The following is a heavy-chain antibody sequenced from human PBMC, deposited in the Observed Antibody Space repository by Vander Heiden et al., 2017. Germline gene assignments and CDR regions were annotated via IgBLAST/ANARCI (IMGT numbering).Heavy chain of an antibody. CDR3: ASSALTGYYKGYYYYGMDV. Sequence: QVQLVQSGAEVQKPGSSVKVSCKASGGNFSSYAMSWVRQAPGQGLEWMGGIIPIFGKANYAQKFQGRVTITADESTSTDYMELSSLRSEDTAVYYCASSALTGYYKGYYYYGMDVWGQGTTVTVSS. CDR2: IIPIFGKA. D-gene: IGHD3-9*01. CDR1: GGNFSSYA. J-gene: IGHJ6*02. V-gene: IGHV1-69*01.